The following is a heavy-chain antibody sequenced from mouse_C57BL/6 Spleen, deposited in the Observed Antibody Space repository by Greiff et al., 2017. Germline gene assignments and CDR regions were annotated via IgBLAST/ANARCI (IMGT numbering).Heavy chain of an antibody. V-gene: IGHV1-39*01. J-gene: IGHJ3*01. Sequence: EVQLQQSGPELVKPGASVKISCKASGYSFTDYNMNWVKQSNGKSLEWIGVINPNCGTTSYNQKFKDKATLTVDKSSSTAYMQLSSLTSEDSAVYYCAREGELGPFAYWGQGTLVTVSA. D-gene: IGHD4-1*01. CDR3: AREGELGPFAY. CDR2: INPNCGTT. CDR1: GYSFTDYN.